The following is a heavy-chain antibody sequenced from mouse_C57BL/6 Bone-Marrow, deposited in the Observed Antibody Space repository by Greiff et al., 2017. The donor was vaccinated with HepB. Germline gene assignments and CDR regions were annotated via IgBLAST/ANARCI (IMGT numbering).Heavy chain of an antibody. CDR2: INPNNGGT. J-gene: IGHJ2*01. CDR3: ARDRRENYFDY. CDR1: GYTFTDYY. V-gene: IGHV1-26*01. Sequence: VQLKESGPELVKPGASVKISCKASGYTFTDYYMNWVKQSHGKSLEWIGDINPNNGGTSYNQKFKGKATLTVDKSSSTAYMELRSLTSEDSAVYYCARDRRENYFDYWGQGTTLTVSS.